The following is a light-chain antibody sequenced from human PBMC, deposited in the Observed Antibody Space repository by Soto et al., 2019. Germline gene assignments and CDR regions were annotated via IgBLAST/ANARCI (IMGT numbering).Light chain of an antibody. CDR3: QQYGSSPWT. J-gene: IGKJ1*01. CDR1: QSVSSSY. Sequence: EIVLTQSPGTLSLSPGERATLSCRASQSVSSSYLAWYQQKPGQAPRLLIYGASSRATGIPDRLSGSGSGTGFNLTISRLEPEDFAVYYCQQYGSSPWTFGRGTQVEIK. CDR2: GAS. V-gene: IGKV3-20*01.